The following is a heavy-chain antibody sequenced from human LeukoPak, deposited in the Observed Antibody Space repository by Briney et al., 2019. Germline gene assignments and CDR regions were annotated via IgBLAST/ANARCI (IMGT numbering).Heavy chain of an antibody. V-gene: IGHV3-48*03. D-gene: IGHD3-10*02. CDR1: GFTFSSYE. Sequence: PGGSLRLSCATSGFTFSSYEMNWVRQAPGKGLEWVSYISSSGSTIYYADSVKGRFTISRDNAKNSLYLQMNSLRAEDTAVYYCAELGITMIGGVWGKGTTVTISS. J-gene: IGHJ6*04. CDR3: AELGITMIGGV. CDR2: ISSSGSTI.